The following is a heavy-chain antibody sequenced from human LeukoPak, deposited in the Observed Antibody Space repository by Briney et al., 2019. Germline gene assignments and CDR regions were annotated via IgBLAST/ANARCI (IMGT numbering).Heavy chain of an antibody. Sequence: SQTLSLTCTVSGGSISSYYWSWIRQPPGKGLEWIGYIYYSGSTNYNPSLKSRVTISVDTSKNQFSLKLSSVTAADTAVYYCARIGHEDYYFDYWGQGTLVTVSS. V-gene: IGHV4-59*01. CDR3: ARIGHEDYYFDY. CDR2: IYYSGST. CDR1: GGSISSYY. J-gene: IGHJ4*02.